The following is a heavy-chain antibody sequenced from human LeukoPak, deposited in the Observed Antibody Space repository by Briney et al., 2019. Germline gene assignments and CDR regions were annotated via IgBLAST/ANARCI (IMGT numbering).Heavy chain of an antibody. J-gene: IGHJ4*02. D-gene: IGHD1-1*01. CDR1: GFTLSDYH. CDR3: ARGYNCLY. CDR2: ISSDGNSL. Sequence: PGGSLRLSCAASGFTLSDYHMSWIRPAPGKGLEWTSYISSDGNSLYYAHTVKGRFTISRDTAKTALYLQMNSLRAEDTAIYYCARGYNCLYWGQGTLVSVSS. V-gene: IGHV3-11*04.